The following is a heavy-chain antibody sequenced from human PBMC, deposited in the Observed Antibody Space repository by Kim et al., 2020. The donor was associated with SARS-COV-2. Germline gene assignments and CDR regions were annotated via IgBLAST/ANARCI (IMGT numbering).Heavy chain of an antibody. Sequence: STNDNPSLKSRVTIAVDTSKNQFALKLSSVTAAETAVYYCASATVAAFDYWGQGTLVTVSS. CDR2: ST. CDR3: ASATVAAFDY. D-gene: IGHD6-19*01. J-gene: IGHJ4*02. V-gene: IGHV4-34*01.